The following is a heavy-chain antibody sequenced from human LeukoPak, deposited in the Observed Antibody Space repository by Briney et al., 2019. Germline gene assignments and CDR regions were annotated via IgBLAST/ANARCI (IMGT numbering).Heavy chain of an antibody. V-gene: IGHV3-74*01. J-gene: IGHJ6*03. CDR3: AREAAAGDYYYMDV. Sequence: PGGSLRLSCAASGFTFSSYWMHWVRQAPGKGLVWVSRINSDGNTTNYADSVKGRFTISRDNAKNSLYLQMNSLRAEDTAVYYCAREAAAGDYYYMDVWGKGTTVTISS. CDR1: GFTFSSYW. D-gene: IGHD6-13*01. CDR2: INSDGNTT.